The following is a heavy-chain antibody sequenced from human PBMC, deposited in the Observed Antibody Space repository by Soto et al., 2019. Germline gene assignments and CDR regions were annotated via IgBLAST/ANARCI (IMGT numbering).Heavy chain of an antibody. CDR2: IDYSGST. J-gene: IGHJ4*02. CDR1: GGSINNNAHY. V-gene: IGHV4-39*01. D-gene: IGHD3-22*01. Sequence: PPESLSLTCTVSGGSINNNAHYWGWVRQPPGKGLEWVGNIDYSGSTYYKPSLKSRVTISVDTSKNQFSLKLSSVTAGDTAVYYCARRYSWYYVRSGYSPFDHWGQGTLVTVSS. CDR3: ARRYSWYYVRSGYSPFDH.